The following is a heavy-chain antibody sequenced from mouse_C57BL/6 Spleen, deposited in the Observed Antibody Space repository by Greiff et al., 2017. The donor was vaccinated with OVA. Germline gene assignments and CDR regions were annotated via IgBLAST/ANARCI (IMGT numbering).Heavy chain of an antibody. J-gene: IGHJ4*01. CDR2: INYDGSST. CDR1: GFTFSDYY. V-gene: IGHV5-16*01. D-gene: IGHD2-10*01. CDR3: ASLQGYAMDY. Sequence: EVKLVESEGGLVQPGSSMKLSCTASGFTFSDYYMAWVRQVPEKGLEWVANINYDGSSTYYLDSLKSRFIISRDNAKNILYLQMSSLKSEDTATYYCASLQGYAMDYWGQGTSVTVSS.